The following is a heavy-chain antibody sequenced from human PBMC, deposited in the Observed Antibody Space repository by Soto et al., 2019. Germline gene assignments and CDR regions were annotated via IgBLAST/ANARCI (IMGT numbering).Heavy chain of an antibody. D-gene: IGHD3-3*01. CDR2: FIPVYRTL. CDR1: GGSFGKSA. V-gene: IGHV1-69*01. CDR3: ATGVIWIGYFTVDS. J-gene: IGHJ4*02. Sequence: QVQLVQSGAEVKKPGSSVTVSCKASGGSFGKSAINWVRQTPGQGLEWLGGFIPVYRTLNYAQKFQGRVTITADATTGTAYMTLSSLASDDTAVYYCATGVIWIGYFTVDSWGQGTRVTVSS.